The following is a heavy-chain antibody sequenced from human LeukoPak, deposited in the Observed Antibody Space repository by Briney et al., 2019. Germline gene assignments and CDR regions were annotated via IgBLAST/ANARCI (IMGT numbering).Heavy chain of an antibody. J-gene: IGHJ4*02. CDR1: GYTFTNYG. D-gene: IGHD3-10*01. V-gene: IGHV1-18*01. CDR2: ISAYNADT. CDR3: ARNRSVVRGVIITFDD. Sequence: ASVKVSCMASGYTFTNYGISSGRHGPGQGLERMGWISAYNADTNYAQTLQSRVTMTTDTSTSTAYMELRSLTSDDTAVYYCARNRSVVRGVIITFDDWGQGTLVTVYS.